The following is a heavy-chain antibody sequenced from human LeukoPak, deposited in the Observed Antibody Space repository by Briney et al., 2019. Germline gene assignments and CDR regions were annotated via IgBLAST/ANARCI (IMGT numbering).Heavy chain of an antibody. V-gene: IGHV1-69*13. Sequence: ASVKVSCKASGYTFTSYYMHWVRQAPGQGLEWMGGIIPIFGTANYAQKFQGRVTITADESTSTAYMELSSLRSEDTAVYYCASFAYWGQGTLVTVSS. CDR3: ASFAY. CDR1: GYTFTSYY. J-gene: IGHJ4*02. CDR2: IIPIFGTA.